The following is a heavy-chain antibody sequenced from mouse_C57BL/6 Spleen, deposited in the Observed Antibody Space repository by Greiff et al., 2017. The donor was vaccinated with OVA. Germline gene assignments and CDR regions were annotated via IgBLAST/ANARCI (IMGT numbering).Heavy chain of an antibody. CDR2: INPNNGGT. J-gene: IGHJ2*01. D-gene: IGHD2-3*01. Sequence: EVQLQQSGPELVKPGASVKISCKASGYTFTDYYMNWVKQSHGKSLEWIGDINPNNGGTSYNQKFKGKATLTVDKSSSTAYMELRSLTSEDSAVYYCARGGLLPHYWGQGTTLTVSS. CDR1: GYTFTDYY. V-gene: IGHV1-26*01. CDR3: ARGGLLPHY.